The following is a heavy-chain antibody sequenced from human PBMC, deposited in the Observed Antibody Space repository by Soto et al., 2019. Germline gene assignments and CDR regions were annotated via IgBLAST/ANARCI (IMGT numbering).Heavy chain of an antibody. CDR2: FDPEDGET. V-gene: IGHV1-24*01. J-gene: IGHJ5*02. D-gene: IGHD1-26*01. CDR3: ATSVGGVGVPAGANWFDP. Sequence: ASVKVSCKVSGYTLTELSMHWVRQAPGKGLEWMGGFDPEDGETIYAQKFQGRVTMTEDTSTDTAYMELSSLRSEDTAVYYCATSVGGVGVPAGANWFDPWGQGTLVTVSS. CDR1: GYTLTELS.